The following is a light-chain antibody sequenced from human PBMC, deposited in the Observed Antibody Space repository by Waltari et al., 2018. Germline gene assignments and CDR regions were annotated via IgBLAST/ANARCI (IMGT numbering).Light chain of an antibody. CDR1: SRNLGQYKL. V-gene: IGLV2-23*02. CDR3: CSYAGGGSLI. J-gene: IGLJ2*01. Sequence: QPALTQPASVSGSPGLSFTISCTGDSRNLGQYKLISWYQLSPGKAPNLVIFEVYKRPSGASIRFSGAKSGNTASLTISGLQADDEGDYYCCSYAGGGSLIFGGGTKLTV. CDR2: EVY.